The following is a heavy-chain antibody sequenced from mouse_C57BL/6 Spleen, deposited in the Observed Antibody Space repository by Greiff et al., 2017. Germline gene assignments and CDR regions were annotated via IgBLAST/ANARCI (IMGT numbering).Heavy chain of an antibody. J-gene: IGHJ2*01. CDR1: GYAFTNYL. Sequence: QVQLQQSGAELVRPGTSVKVSCKASGYAFTNYLIEWVKQRPGQGLEWIGVINPGSGGTNYNEKFKGKATLTADKSSSTAYMPLSSLTSEDSAVYFCARREGAYYSNYDYYFDYWGQGTTLTVSS. D-gene: IGHD2-5*01. CDR3: ARREGAYYSNYDYYFDY. V-gene: IGHV1-54*01. CDR2: INPGSGGT.